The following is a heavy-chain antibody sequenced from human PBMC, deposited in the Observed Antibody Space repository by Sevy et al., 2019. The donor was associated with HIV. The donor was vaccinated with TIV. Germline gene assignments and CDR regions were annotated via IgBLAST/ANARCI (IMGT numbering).Heavy chain of an antibody. Sequence: GGSLRLSCAASGFTFSSYWMHWVRQAPGKGLVWVSRINSDGSSTSYADSVKGRFTISRDNAKNTLYLQMNSLRAEDTAVYYRAREIGYSSGWYSWFDPWGQGTLVTVSS. CDR2: INSDGSST. CDR3: AREIGYSSGWYSWFDP. J-gene: IGHJ5*02. D-gene: IGHD6-19*01. V-gene: IGHV3-74*01. CDR1: GFTFSSYW.